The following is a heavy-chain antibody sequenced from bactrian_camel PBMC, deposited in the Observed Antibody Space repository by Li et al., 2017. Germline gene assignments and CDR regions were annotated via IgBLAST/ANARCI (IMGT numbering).Heavy chain of an antibody. CDR3: AMGTYCSGGYCLQAFGS. J-gene: IGHJ6*01. CDR2: ISRSGSAI. Sequence: EVQLVESGGGLVQPGGSLTLSCAASGFTFSTSDMMWVRQAPGKGLEWLSLISRSGSAIYYNKNVKGRFIISRDNAKNLVYLQMNSLKSDDTALYYCAMGTYCSGGYCLQAFGSWGQGTQVTVS. D-gene: IGHD2*01. CDR1: GFTFSTSD. V-gene: IGHV3S40*01.